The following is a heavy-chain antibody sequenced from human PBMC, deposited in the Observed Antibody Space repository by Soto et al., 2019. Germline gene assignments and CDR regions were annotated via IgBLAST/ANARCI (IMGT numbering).Heavy chain of an antibody. V-gene: IGHV1-18*01. Sequence: ASVKVSCNASGYTFTSYFISWVRQAPGQGLEWMGWISAYNGNTNYAQKLQGRITMTTDTSTSTAYMELRSLRSDDTAVYYCAVVGLSDLYAFDIWGQGTMVTVSS. CDR2: ISAYNGNT. CDR1: GYTFTSYF. J-gene: IGHJ3*02. CDR3: AVVGLSDLYAFDI.